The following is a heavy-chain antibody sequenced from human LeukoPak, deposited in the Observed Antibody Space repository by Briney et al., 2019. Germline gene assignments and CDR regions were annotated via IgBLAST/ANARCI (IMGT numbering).Heavy chain of an antibody. CDR1: GDSISNGNW. V-gene: IGHV4-4*02. D-gene: IGHD6-13*01. CDR2: ISHVGST. CDR3: TRSSGWWSLDY. J-gene: IGHJ4*02. Sequence: SETLSHTCTVSGDSISNGNWWDWVRLPPGKGLDWIGEISHVGSTKYSPSLKDRVTISKDNSKNQFSLKLNSVTAADTATYYCTRSSGWWSLDYWGQGALVTVSS.